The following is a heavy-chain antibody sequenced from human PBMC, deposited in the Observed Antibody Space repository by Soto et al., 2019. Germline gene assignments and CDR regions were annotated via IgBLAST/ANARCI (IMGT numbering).Heavy chain of an antibody. CDR1: GDSVSSNSAA. J-gene: IGHJ5*02. Sequence: PSQTLSLTCAISGDSVSSNSAAWNWIRQSPSRGLEWLGRTYYRSKWYNDYAVSVKSRITINPDTSKNQFSLQLNSVTPEDTAVYYCARGTVSGYSSGWPFGEWLDPWGQGTLVTVS. D-gene: IGHD6-19*01. V-gene: IGHV6-1*01. CDR3: ARGTVSGYSSGWPFGEWLDP. CDR2: TYYRSKWYN.